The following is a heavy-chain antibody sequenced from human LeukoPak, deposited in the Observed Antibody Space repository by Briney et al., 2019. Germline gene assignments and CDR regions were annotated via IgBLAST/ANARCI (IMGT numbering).Heavy chain of an antibody. CDR1: GYTFTSYY. Sequence: ASVKVSCKASGYTFTSYYMHWVRQAPGQGLEWMGIINPSGGSTSYAQKFQGRVTMTRDTSTSTVYMELSSLRSEDTAVYYCATWEMATFPDYYYYYGMDVWGQGTTVTVSS. CDR3: ATWEMATFPDYYYYYGMDV. V-gene: IGHV1-46*01. CDR2: INPSGGST. J-gene: IGHJ6*02. D-gene: IGHD5-24*01.